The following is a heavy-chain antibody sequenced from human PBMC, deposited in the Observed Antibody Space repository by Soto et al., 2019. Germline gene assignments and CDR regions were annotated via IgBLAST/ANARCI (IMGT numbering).Heavy chain of an antibody. J-gene: IGHJ4*02. Sequence: EVQLVESGGGLVKPGGSLRLSCAASGFTFSSYSMNWVRQAPGKGLEWVSSISSSSSYIYYADSVKGRFTISRDNAKNSLYLQMNSLRAEDTAVYYCARCEGGNYLTFDYWGQGTLVTVSS. V-gene: IGHV3-21*01. D-gene: IGHD4-4*01. CDR3: ARCEGGNYLTFDY. CDR2: ISSSSSYI. CDR1: GFTFSSYS.